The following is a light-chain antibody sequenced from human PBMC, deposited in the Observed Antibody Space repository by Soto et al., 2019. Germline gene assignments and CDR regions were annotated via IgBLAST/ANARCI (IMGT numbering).Light chain of an antibody. CDR1: QSVSSSY. J-gene: IGKJ1*01. CDR2: GAS. CDR3: QQYGSSPRT. V-gene: IGKV3-20*01. Sequence: EIVLTQSPGTLSLSPGERATLSCRASQSVSSSYLSWYQQKPGQAPRLLIYGASSRATGIPDRFSGSGSGTDFTLTISGLEAEDFAVYYCQQYGSSPRTFGQGTEVDIK.